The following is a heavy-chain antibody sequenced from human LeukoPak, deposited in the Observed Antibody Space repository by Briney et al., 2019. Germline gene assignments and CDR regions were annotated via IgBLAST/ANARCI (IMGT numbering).Heavy chain of an antibody. Sequence: GGSLRLSCAASGLTFSNSALSWVRQAPGKGLEWVSAISGSGGSTYYADSVKGRFTISRDNSKNTLYLQMNSLRAEDAAVYYCAKGGVVPGAKYGMDVWAQGTTVTVSS. D-gene: IGHD2-2*01. V-gene: IGHV3-23*01. CDR2: ISGSGGST. J-gene: IGHJ6*02. CDR1: GLTFSNSA. CDR3: AKGGVVPGAKYGMDV.